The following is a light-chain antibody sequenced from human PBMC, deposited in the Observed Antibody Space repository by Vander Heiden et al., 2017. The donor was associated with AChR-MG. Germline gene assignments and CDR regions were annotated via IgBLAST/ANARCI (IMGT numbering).Light chain of an antibody. CDR3: AAWDDSLSGPV. J-gene: IGLJ3*02. CDR2: KTN. Sequence: SVLTPPPSASGTPGQRVTISCSGGTSNIGTNSVSWYQQLPGTASQLLIYKTNQRPSGVPDRFSGSRSGTSASLVISDLRSDDESDFFCAAWDDSLSGPVFGGGTKLTVL. CDR1: TSNIGTNS. V-gene: IGLV1-47*01.